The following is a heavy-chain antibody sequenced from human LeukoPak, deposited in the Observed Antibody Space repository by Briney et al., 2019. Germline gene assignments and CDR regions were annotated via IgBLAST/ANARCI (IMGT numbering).Heavy chain of an antibody. CDR2: IYHSGST. CDR3: ARDQLERRGTYYYYGMDV. V-gene: IGHV4-38-2*02. CDR1: GYSISSGYY. J-gene: IGHJ6*02. D-gene: IGHD1-1*01. Sequence: SETLSLTCTVSGYSISSGYYWGWIRQPPGKGLEWIGSIYHSGSTYYNPSLKSRVTISVDTSKNQFSLKLISVTAADTAVYYCARDQLERRGTYYYYGMDVWGQGTTVTVSS.